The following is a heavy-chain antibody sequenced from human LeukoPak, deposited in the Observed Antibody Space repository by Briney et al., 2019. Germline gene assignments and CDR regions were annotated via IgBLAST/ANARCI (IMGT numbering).Heavy chain of an antibody. D-gene: IGHD1-26*01. Sequence: PGGSLRLSCAASGFTFSDYYMTWIRQAPGKGLEWVSYISSSGTNIYYADSVRVRFTISRDNAKKSLYLQMNSLRAEDTAMYYCARRLVGSTSLVDYWGQGTLLTVSS. V-gene: IGHV3-11*01. CDR3: ARRLVGSTSLVDY. CDR2: ISSSGTNI. J-gene: IGHJ4*02. CDR1: GFTFSDYY.